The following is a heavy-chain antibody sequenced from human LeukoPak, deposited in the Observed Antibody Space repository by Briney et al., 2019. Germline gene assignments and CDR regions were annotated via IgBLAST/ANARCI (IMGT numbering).Heavy chain of an antibody. D-gene: IGHD4-17*01. Sequence: PGGSLRLSCAAFGFTFSSYAMHWVRQAPGKGLEWVAVISYDGSNKYYADSVKGRFTISRDNSKNTLYLQMNSLRAEDTAVYYCARALFGDGDYDLDYYFDYWGQGTLVTVSS. V-gene: IGHV3-30-3*01. CDR3: ARALFGDGDYDLDYYFDY. CDR2: ISYDGSNK. CDR1: GFTFSSYA. J-gene: IGHJ4*02.